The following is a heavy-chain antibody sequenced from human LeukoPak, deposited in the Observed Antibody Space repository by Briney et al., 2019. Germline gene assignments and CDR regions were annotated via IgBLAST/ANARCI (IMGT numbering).Heavy chain of an antibody. V-gene: IGHV3-23*01. D-gene: IGHD5-18*01. CDR1: GFSFSRYA. CDR2: ISASGGST. CDR3: VRDGYSYGGVDYYYYGMDV. Sequence: GGSLRLSCVASGFSFSRYALSWVRQAPGKGLEWVSGISASGGSTYYADSVKGRFTISRDNAKNTLYLQMNSLRAEDTAMYYCVRDGYSYGGVDYYYYGMDVWGLGTTVTVSS. J-gene: IGHJ6*02.